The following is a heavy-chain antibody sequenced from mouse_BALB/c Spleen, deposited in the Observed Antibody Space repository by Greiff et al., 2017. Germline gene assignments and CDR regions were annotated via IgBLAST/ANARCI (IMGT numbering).Heavy chain of an antibody. D-gene: IGHD4-1*01. CDR2: ISYDGSN. V-gene: IGHV3-6*02. CDR3: ASLGRFDY. Sequence: EVKLLESGPGLVKPSQSLSLTCSVTGYSITSGYYWNWIRQFPGNKLEWMGYISYDGSNNYNPSLKNRISITRDTSKNQFFLKLNSVTTEDTATYYCASLGRFDYWGQGTTLTVSS. J-gene: IGHJ2*01. CDR1: GYSITSGYY.